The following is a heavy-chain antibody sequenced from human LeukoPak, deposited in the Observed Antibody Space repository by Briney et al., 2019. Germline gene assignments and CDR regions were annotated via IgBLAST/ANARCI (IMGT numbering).Heavy chain of an antibody. CDR1: QGSISSSY. CDR3: ARDSRGYNGLFDP. Sequence: SETLSLTCTVSQGSISSSYWSWIRQPAGRTLEWIGRVYSSGITNYNPSLKSRVIISLDTSNNQFSLKLSSVTAADTAVYYCARDSRGYNGLFDPWGQGTLVTVSP. D-gene: IGHD3-22*01. J-gene: IGHJ5*02. V-gene: IGHV4-4*07. CDR2: VYSSGIT.